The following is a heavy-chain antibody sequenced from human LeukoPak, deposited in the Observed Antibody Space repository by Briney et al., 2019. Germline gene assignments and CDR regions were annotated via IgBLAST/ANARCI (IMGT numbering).Heavy chain of an antibody. CDR2: INPGGGST. V-gene: IGHV1-46*01. CDR3: ARGVPAAIRYFQH. CDR1: GYTFTNYY. D-gene: IGHD2-2*01. Sequence: ASVKVSCKASGYTFTNYYMHWVRQAPEQGLEWMGIINPGGGSTSYAQKFQGRVTMTRDTSTSTVYMELSSLRSEDTAVYYCARGVPAAIRYFQHWGQGALVTVSS. J-gene: IGHJ1*01.